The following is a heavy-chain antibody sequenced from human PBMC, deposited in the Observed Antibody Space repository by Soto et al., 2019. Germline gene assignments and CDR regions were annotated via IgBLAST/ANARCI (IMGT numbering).Heavy chain of an antibody. CDR1: GFTCSSYG. D-gene: IGHD2-2*02. Sequence: GGSLRLSCAASGFTCSSYGMHWVRQAPGKGVEWVAVIWYDGSNKYYADSVKGRFTISRDNSKNTLYLQMNSLRAEDTAVYYCARESIVVVPAAIAGYYYYMDVWGKGTTVTVSS. V-gene: IGHV3-33*01. CDR2: IWYDGSNK. J-gene: IGHJ6*03. CDR3: ARESIVVVPAAIAGYYYYMDV.